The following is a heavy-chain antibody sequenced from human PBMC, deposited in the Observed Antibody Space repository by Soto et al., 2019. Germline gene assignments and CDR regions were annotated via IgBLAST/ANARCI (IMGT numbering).Heavy chain of an antibody. V-gene: IGHV3-23*01. CDR2: ISGSGSNT. J-gene: IGHJ5*01. D-gene: IGHD5-12*01. Sequence: EVQLLESGGDLVQPGGSLRLSCVASGLTFSSCAMSWARQAPGKGLEWVSAISGSGSNTYYPDSVKGRFTISRDNSKNTLYLQMNSLRAEDTAVYYCAKDGREGNNYGWFDSWGQGTLVTVSS. CDR3: AKDGREGNNYGWFDS. CDR1: GLTFSSCA.